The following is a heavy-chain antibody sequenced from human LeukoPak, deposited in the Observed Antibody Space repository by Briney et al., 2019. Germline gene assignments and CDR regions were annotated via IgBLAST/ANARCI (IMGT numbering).Heavy chain of an antibody. CDR3: ARDDYGGNLLDY. D-gene: IGHD4-23*01. CDR1: GFTFSSYA. Sequence: GGSLRLSCAASGFTFSSYAMHWVRQAPGKGLEWVAVISYDGSNKYYADSVKGRFTISRDNSKNTLYLQMNSLRAEDTAVYYCARDDYGGNLLDYWGQGTLVTVSS. J-gene: IGHJ4*02. CDR2: ISYDGSNK. V-gene: IGHV3-30-3*01.